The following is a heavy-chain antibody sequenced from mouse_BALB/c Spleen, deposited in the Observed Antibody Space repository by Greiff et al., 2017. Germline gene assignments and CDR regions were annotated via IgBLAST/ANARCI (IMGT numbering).Heavy chain of an antibody. CDR3: ARSTMITTDYFDY. D-gene: IGHD2-4*01. CDR2: INSNGGST. CDR1: GFTFSSYY. V-gene: IGHV5-6-2*01. Sequence: DVKLVESGGGLVKLGGSLKLSCAASGFTFSSYYMSWVRQTPEKRLELVAAINSNGGSTYYPDTVKGRFTISRDNAKNTLYLQMSSLKSEDTALYYCARSTMITTDYFDYWGQGTTLTVSS. J-gene: IGHJ2*01.